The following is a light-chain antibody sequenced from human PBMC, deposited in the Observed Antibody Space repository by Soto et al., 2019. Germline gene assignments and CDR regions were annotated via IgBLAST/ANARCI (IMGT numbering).Light chain of an antibody. CDR2: DAS. CDR3: QQRSNWPPLT. V-gene: IGKV3-11*01. CDR1: QSVSSY. Sequence: EIVLTQSPATLSLSPGERATLSCRASQSVSSYLAWYQQKPGQAPRLLIYDASNGATGIPARFSGSGSGTDFTLTISSLEPEDFAVYYCQQRSNWPPLTFGGGTKVDNK. J-gene: IGKJ4*01.